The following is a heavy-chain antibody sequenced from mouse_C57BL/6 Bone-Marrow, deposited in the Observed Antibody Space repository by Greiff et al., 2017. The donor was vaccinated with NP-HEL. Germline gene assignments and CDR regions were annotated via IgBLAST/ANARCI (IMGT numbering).Heavy chain of an antibody. J-gene: IGHJ1*03. CDR2: IYPGSGST. CDR3: AGIYYYGSSYLYWYFDV. Sequence: QVQLQQSGAELVKPGASVKMSCKASGYTFTSYWITWVKQRPGQGLEWIGDIYPGSGSTNYNEKFKSKATLTVDTSSSTAYMQLSGMTSEDSAVYYCAGIYYYGSSYLYWYFDVWGTGTTVTVSS. V-gene: IGHV1-55*01. CDR1: GYTFTSYW. D-gene: IGHD1-1*01.